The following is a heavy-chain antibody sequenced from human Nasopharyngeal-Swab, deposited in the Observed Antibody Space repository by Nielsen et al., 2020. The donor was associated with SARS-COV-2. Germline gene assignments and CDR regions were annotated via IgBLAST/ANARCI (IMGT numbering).Heavy chain of an antibody. CDR1: EFTFSSYG. CDR3: ARAVEYYYGSGSYYTDYYYMDV. D-gene: IGHD3-10*01. CDR2: IGYDGSNK. V-gene: IGHV3-33*01. Sequence: GESLKISCAASEFTFSSYGMHWVRQAPGTGLEWVAVIGYDGSNKYYADSVRGRFTISRDNSQNTLYLQMNSLRAKDTAVYYCARAVEYYYGSGSYYTDYYYMDVWGKGTTVTVSS. J-gene: IGHJ6*03.